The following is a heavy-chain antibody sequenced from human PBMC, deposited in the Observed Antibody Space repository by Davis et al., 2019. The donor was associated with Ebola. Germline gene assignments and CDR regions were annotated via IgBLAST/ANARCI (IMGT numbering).Heavy chain of an antibody. CDR1: GGSISSGGYS. J-gene: IGHJ6*02. CDR2: MYHSGST. Sequence: MPSETLSLTCAVSGGSISSGGYSWSWIRQPPGKGLEWIGYMYHSGSTYYNPSLKSRVTISVDRSKNQFSLKLSSVTAADTAVYYCARAVSSGYRFGGMDVWGQGTTVTVSS. V-gene: IGHV4-30-2*01. CDR3: ARAVSSGYRFGGMDV. D-gene: IGHD3-22*01.